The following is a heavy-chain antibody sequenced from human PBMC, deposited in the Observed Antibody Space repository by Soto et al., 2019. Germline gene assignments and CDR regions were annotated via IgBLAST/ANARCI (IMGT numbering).Heavy chain of an antibody. Sequence: VKVSCKASGGTFSSYTISWVRQAPGQGLEWMGRIIPILGIANYAQKFQGRVTITADKSTSTAYMELSSLRSEDTAVYYCASPSAPGDDILTGYSHPWGQGTLVTVSS. CDR3: ASPSAPGDDILTGYSHP. D-gene: IGHD3-9*01. CDR2: IIPILGIA. J-gene: IGHJ5*02. CDR1: GGTFSSYT. V-gene: IGHV1-69*02.